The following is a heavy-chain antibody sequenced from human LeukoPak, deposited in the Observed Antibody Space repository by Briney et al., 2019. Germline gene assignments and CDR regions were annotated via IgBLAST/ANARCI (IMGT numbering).Heavy chain of an antibody. CDR1: GFTFSSYA. D-gene: IGHD6-6*01. J-gene: IGHJ6*03. CDR2: ISGSGGST. CDR3: AKDGDSSSPGYYYFYMDV. V-gene: IGHV3-23*01. Sequence: GGSLRLSCAAPGFTFSSYAMSWVRQAPGKGLEWVSAISGSGGSTYYADSVKGRFTISRDNSKNTLYLQMNSLRAEDTAVYYCAKDGDSSSPGYYYFYMDVWGKGTTVTVSS.